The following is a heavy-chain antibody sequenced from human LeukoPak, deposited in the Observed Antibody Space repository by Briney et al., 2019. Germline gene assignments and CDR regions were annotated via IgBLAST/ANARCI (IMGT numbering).Heavy chain of an antibody. CDR2: IHYSGTT. V-gene: IGHV4-39*07. CDR1: GGSISSSSHY. Sequence: SETLSLTCTVSGGSISSSSHYWGWIRQPPGKGLEWIGDIHYSGTTYYNPSLKSRVTISVDTSKNQFSLKLSSVTAADTAVYYCARLPGFRDAFDIWGQGTMVTVPS. J-gene: IGHJ3*02. CDR3: ARLPGFRDAFDI.